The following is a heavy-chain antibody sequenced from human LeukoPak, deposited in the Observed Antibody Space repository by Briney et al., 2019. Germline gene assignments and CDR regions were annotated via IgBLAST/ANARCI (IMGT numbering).Heavy chain of an antibody. J-gene: IGHJ4*02. CDR2: IRDSGTT. Sequence: GGSLRLSCAASGFTFSSYAMSWVRQAPGKGLEWISHIRDSGTTEYADSVKGRFTISRDNAKNSLYLQLSSLRGEDTAVYYCARDYDFAFDNWGQGTLVTVSS. V-gene: IGHV3-48*01. CDR1: GFTFSSYA. D-gene: IGHD3-16*01. CDR3: ARDYDFAFDN.